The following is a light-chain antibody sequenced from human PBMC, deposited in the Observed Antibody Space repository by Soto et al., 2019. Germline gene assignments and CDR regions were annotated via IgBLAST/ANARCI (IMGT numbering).Light chain of an antibody. CDR1: SNDIGGYNY. CDR2: EVS. V-gene: IGLV2-14*01. Sequence: QSALTQPASVSGSPGQSVTLSCTGTSNDIGGYNYVSWFQLHPGEAPILMISEVSNRPSGVSYRFSGSKSGNTASLTISGLQAEDEADYYCSSYASGSSVVFGGGTKLTVL. CDR3: SSYASGSSVV. J-gene: IGLJ2*01.